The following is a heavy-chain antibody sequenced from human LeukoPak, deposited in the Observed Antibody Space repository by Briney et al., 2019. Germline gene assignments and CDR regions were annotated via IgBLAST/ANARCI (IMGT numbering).Heavy chain of an antibody. CDR2: INPTSGYI. Sequence: PGGPLRLSCAASGFNFASQWMNWVRQAPGKGLEWVSSINPTSGYIYYSDSVKGRFTISRDNAKKSFYLQMNSLRAEDTAVYYCARFVEAHTYYFDYWGQGTLVAVSS. D-gene: IGHD3-10*01. J-gene: IGHJ4*02. CDR1: GFNFASQW. CDR3: ARFVEAHTYYFDY. V-gene: IGHV3-21*01.